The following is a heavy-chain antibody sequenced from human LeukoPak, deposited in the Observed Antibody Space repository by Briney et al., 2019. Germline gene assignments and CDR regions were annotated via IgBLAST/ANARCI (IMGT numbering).Heavy chain of an antibody. CDR1: GGSISSYY. Sequence: SETLSLTCTVSGGSISSYYWSWIRQSPGKGLEWIGYIYYTGSSSYNPSLRSRVTISADTSKNQFSLKLSSVTAADTAVYYCASRKLGNDYWGQGTLVTVSS. CDR2: IYYTGSS. V-gene: IGHV4-59*01. CDR3: ASRKLGNDY. D-gene: IGHD7-27*01. J-gene: IGHJ4*01.